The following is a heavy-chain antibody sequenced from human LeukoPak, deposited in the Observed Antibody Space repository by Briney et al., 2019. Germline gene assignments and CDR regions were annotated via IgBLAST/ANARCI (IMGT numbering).Heavy chain of an antibody. CDR3: ARLFTGYSSGWYLPYAFDI. Sequence: PSGTLSLTCTVSGYSISNGYYWAWLRQSPGKGPEWIGSFFHSGNTYYNPSLKSRVSISTDTSKNQFSLRLSSVTAADTAVYYCARLFTGYSSGWYLPYAFDIWGQGTMVTVSS. CDR2: FFHSGNT. CDR1: GYSISNGYY. D-gene: IGHD6-19*01. J-gene: IGHJ3*02. V-gene: IGHV4-38-2*02.